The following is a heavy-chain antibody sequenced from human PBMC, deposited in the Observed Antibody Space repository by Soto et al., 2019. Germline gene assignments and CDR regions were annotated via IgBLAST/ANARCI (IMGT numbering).Heavy chain of an antibody. Sequence: PSETLSLTCTVSGGSISSGGYYWSWMRQHPGKGLEWIGYIYYSGSPYYNPSLKSRVTISVDTSKNQFSLKLSSVTAADTAVYYCARAPDTIFGVVNHYFDYWGQGTLVTVS. CDR2: IYYSGSP. V-gene: IGHV4-31*03. J-gene: IGHJ4*02. CDR1: GGSISSGGYY. CDR3: ARAPDTIFGVVNHYFDY. D-gene: IGHD3-3*01.